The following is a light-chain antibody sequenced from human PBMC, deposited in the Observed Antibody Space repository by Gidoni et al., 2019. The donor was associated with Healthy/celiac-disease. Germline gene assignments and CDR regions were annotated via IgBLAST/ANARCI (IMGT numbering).Light chain of an antibody. CDR2: LGS. CDR3: MQALQTPYT. Sequence: DIVMTQSPLSLPVTPGGPASISCRSSQSLLHSNGYNYLDWYLQKPGQSPQLLIYLGSNRASGVPDRFSGSGSGTDFTLKISRVEAEDVGVYYCMQALQTPYTFGQETKLEIK. CDR1: QSLLHSNGYNY. J-gene: IGKJ2*01. V-gene: IGKV2-28*01.